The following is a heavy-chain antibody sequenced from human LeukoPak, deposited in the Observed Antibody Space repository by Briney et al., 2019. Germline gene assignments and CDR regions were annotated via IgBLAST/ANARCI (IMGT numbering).Heavy chain of an antibody. CDR2: ISGSGGST. D-gene: IGHD3-10*01. CDR1: GFTFSSYG. Sequence: GGSLTPSCAASGFTFSSYGMSWVRQAPGKGLEWVSAISGSGGSTYYADSVKGRFTISRDNSKNTLYLQMNSLRAEDTAVYYCAKEATMVRGVIIYLNYWGQGTLVTVSS. CDR3: AKEATMVRGVIIYLNY. V-gene: IGHV3-23*01. J-gene: IGHJ4*02.